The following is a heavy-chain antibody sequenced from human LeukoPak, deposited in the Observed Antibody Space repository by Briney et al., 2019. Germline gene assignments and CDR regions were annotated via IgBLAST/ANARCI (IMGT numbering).Heavy chain of an antibody. J-gene: IGHJ3*02. Sequence: SETLSLTCAVYGGSFSGYYWSWIRQPPGKGLEWIGEINHSGSTNYNPSLKSRVTISVDTSKNQFSLKLSSVTAADTAVYCCASILAVAGPDAFDIWGQGTMVTVSS. V-gene: IGHV4-34*01. CDR2: INHSGST. D-gene: IGHD6-19*01. CDR1: GGSFSGYY. CDR3: ASILAVAGPDAFDI.